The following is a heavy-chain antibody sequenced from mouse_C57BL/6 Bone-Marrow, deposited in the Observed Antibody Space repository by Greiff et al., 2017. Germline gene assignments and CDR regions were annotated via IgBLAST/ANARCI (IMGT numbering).Heavy chain of an antibody. D-gene: IGHD6-1*01. Sequence: QVQLQQSGAELVKPGASVKMSCKASGYTFTSYWITWVKQRPGQGLEWIGYIYPTSGRTNYNEKFKGKATLTVDTSSTTAYMQLRSLTSEDSAVFYCARAGPLGRSFDYWGQGTTLTVSS. J-gene: IGHJ2*01. V-gene: IGHV1-55*01. CDR2: IYPTSGRT. CDR3: ARAGPLGRSFDY. CDR1: GYTFTSYW.